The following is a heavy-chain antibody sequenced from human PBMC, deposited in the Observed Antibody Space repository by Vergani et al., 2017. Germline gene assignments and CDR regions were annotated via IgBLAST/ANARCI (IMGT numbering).Heavy chain of an antibody. CDR2: ISWDGDST. CDR3: ATGRIDYIWGSYPKDY. V-gene: IGHV3-43*01. D-gene: IGHD3-16*02. CDR1: GFTFDDYT. Sequence: EVQLVESGGVVIQPGGSLRLSCAASGFTFDDYTMHWVRQAPGKGLEWVSLISWDGDSTYYADSVKGRFTISRDNSKNSLYLHMNSLKTEDTALYYCATGRIDYIWGSYPKDYWGQGTLVTVSS. J-gene: IGHJ4*02.